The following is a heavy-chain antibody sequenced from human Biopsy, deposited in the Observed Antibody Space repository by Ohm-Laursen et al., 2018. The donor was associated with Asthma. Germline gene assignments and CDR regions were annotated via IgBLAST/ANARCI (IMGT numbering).Heavy chain of an antibody. CDR3: ARTFHFWSPYHAEHYQL. CDR2: IYYDGSRK. D-gene: IGHD3-3*02. J-gene: IGHJ1*01. CDR1: GFTFSRHA. V-gene: IGHV3-33*01. Sequence: SLRLSCAASGFTFSRHALHWVRQAPGKGLEWVAGIYYDGSRKYYTESVKGQFTISRDNSKNRLYLEMASLRAEDTAVYYCARTFHFWSPYHAEHYQLWGQGTLVTVSS.